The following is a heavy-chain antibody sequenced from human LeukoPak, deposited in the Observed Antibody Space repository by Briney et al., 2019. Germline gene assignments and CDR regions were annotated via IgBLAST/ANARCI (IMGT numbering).Heavy chain of an antibody. J-gene: IGHJ4*02. D-gene: IGHD5-18*01. V-gene: IGHV3-33*01. Sequence: SGGSLRLSCAASGFTFSSHGMHWVRQAPGKGLEWVAVIWYDGSNRYYADSVKGRFTVSRDNSKNTLYLQMNSLRAEDTAVYYCAREGHTAMVLDYWGQGTLVTVSS. CDR3: AREGHTAMVLDY. CDR1: GFTFSSHG. CDR2: IWYDGSNR.